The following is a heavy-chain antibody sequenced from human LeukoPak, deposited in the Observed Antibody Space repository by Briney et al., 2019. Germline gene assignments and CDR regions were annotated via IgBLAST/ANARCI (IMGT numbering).Heavy chain of an antibody. CDR2: ISWSGSTI. V-gene: IGHV3-11*04. D-gene: IGHD3-22*01. CDR1: GFTFSDYY. J-gene: IGHJ6*03. CDR3: ARYYYDSSGFYYMDV. Sequence: GGSLRLSCAASGFTFSDYYMSWVRQAPGKGLEWVSYISWSGSTIYYADSVKGRFTISRDNAKNSLYLQVNSLRVEDTAVYYCARYYYDSSGFYYMDVWGKGTTVTVSS.